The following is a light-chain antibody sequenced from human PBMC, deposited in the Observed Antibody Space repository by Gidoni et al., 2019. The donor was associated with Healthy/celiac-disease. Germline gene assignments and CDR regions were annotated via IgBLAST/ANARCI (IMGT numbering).Light chain of an antibody. CDR3: QQSYSTPPT. Sequence: DIHLTQSPSSLSASVGDRVTITCRASQSISSYLNWYQQKPGKAPKLLIYAASSLQSGVTSRFSGSGSGTDFTLTISSLQPEDFATYYCQQSYSTPPTFGQGTKVEIK. CDR1: QSISSY. CDR2: AAS. V-gene: IGKV1-39*01. J-gene: IGKJ1*01.